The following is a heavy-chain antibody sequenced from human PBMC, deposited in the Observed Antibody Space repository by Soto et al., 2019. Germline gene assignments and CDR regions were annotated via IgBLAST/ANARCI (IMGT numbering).Heavy chain of an antibody. CDR3: ARDARGSYYFDSSGYYPSRYYGMDA. Sequence: KPSQTLSLTCAISGDSVSSNSAAWNWIRQSPSRGLEWLGRTYYSSKWYNDYAVSVKSRIPINPDTSKNQFSLQLNYVTPEDTAVYYCARDARGSYYFDSSGYYPSRYYGMDAWGQETTVTIAS. CDR2: TYYSSKWYN. CDR1: GDSVSSNSAA. J-gene: IGHJ6*02. D-gene: IGHD3-22*01. V-gene: IGHV6-1*01.